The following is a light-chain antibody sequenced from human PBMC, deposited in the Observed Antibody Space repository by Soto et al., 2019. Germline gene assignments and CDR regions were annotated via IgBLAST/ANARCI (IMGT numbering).Light chain of an antibody. CDR2: GAS. J-gene: IGKJ3*01. V-gene: IGKV3-20*01. CDR3: QSFGNSPFT. Sequence: EIVLMQSPDTLSLSPGERATLSCRASETISSHYIAWYQQKPGQAPRLLIFGASTRATGIPDRFSGSWSGTDFTLTISRLEPADLAVYYCQSFGNSPFTFGPGTKVDNK. CDR1: ETISSHY.